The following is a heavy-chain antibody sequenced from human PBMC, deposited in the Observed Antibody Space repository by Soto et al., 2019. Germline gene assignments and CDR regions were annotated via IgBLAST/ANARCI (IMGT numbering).Heavy chain of an antibody. Sequence: GESLKISCKGSGYSFTRYWIAWVRQMPGKGLEWMGIVHPGDSDTRYSPSIQGQVTISVDKSISTAYLQWSSLKASDTAMYYCARAVVVVAGSVYLDHCGQGTLVTVSS. V-gene: IGHV5-51*01. CDR2: VHPGDSDT. CDR3: ARAVVVVAGSVYLDH. CDR1: GYSFTRYW. J-gene: IGHJ4*02. D-gene: IGHD2-15*01.